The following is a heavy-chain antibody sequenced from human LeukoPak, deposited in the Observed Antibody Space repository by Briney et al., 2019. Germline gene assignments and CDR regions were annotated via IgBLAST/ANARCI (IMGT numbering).Heavy chain of an antibody. Sequence: PGGSLRLSCAASGFTFSNAWMSWVRQAPGKGLEWVGRTKSKTDGGTTGYAAPVKGRFTISRDDSKNTLYLQMNSLKTEDTAVYYCTARAYYYYYMDVWGKGTTVTVSS. J-gene: IGHJ6*03. CDR2: TKSKTDGGTT. CDR1: GFTFSNAW. CDR3: TARAYYYYYMDV. V-gene: IGHV3-15*01.